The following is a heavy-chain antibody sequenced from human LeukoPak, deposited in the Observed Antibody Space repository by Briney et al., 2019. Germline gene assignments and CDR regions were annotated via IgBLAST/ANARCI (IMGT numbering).Heavy chain of an antibody. V-gene: IGHV3-23*01. CDR1: GFTFSSYA. CDR2: ISGTGSST. CDR3: ARIPMAAGAYYSDY. Sequence: GGSLRLSCAASGFTFSSYAMNWVRQAPGKGLEWVSTISGTGSSTYYTDSVKGRFTISRDNSKNTLYLQMNSLRAEDTAVYYCARIPMAAGAYYSDYWGQGTLVSVSS. D-gene: IGHD6-13*01. J-gene: IGHJ4*02.